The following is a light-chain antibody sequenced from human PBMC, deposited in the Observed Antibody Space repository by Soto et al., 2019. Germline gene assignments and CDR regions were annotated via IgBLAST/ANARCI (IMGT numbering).Light chain of an antibody. Sequence: YALTHPRSVSGSSGQSVTISCTGTSSDVGGYNCVSWYQQHPGKAPKLMIYEVSNRPSGVSNRFPGSKSGNTASLTIAGLQAEDEADYYCSSYTSSSPIVVCANGTKV. CDR3: SSYTSSSPIVV. J-gene: IGLJ1*01. V-gene: IGLV2-14*01. CDR2: EVS. CDR1: SSDVGGYNC.